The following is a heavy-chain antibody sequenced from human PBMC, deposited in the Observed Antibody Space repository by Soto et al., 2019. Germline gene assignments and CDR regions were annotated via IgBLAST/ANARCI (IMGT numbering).Heavy chain of an antibody. J-gene: IGHJ4*02. CDR3: ARRLAQTPRYYFDY. D-gene: IGHD2-21*01. V-gene: IGHV4-59*08. Sequence: PSETLSLTCTVSGGSISTYYWTWIRQPPGKGLEWIGFIYYGGSTNYNPSLKSRVTMSVDTSKNQFSLKLNSVTAADTAVYYCARRLAQTPRYYFDYWGQGALVTVSS. CDR1: GGSISTYY. CDR2: IYYGGST.